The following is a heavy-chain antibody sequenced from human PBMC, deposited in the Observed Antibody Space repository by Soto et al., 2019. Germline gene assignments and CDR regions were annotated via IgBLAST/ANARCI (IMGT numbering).Heavy chain of an antibody. J-gene: IGHJ6*02. CDR2: INPSGGST. Sequence: ASVKVSCKASGYTFTSYYMHWVRQAPGQGLEWMGIINPSGGSTSYAQKFQGRVTMTRDTSTSTVYMELSSLRSEDTAVYYCARDWELRYFDWLHPPYGMDVWGQGTTVTVSS. CDR3: ARDWELRYFDWLHPPYGMDV. V-gene: IGHV1-46*01. D-gene: IGHD3-9*01. CDR1: GYTFTSYY.